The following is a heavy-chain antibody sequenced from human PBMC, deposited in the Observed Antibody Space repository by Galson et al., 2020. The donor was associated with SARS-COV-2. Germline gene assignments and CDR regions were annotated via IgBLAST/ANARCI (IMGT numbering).Heavy chain of an antibody. CDR2: IYYSGST. D-gene: IGHD3-9*01. J-gene: IGHJ5*02. Sequence: ASETLSLTCTVSGGSISSADYYWSWIRQPPGKGLEWIGYIYYSGSTYYNPSLKSRVTISVDTSKNQFSLKLSSVTAADTAVYYCARTPVLRYFDWLLTNWYDPWGQGTLVTVSS. CDR3: ARTPVLRYFDWLLTNWYDP. V-gene: IGHV4-30-4*08. CDR1: GGSISSADYY.